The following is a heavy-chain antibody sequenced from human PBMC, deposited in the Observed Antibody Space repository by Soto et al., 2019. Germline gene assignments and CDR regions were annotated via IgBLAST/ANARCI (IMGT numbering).Heavy chain of an antibody. CDR1: GFTFSDYY. Sequence: QVQLVESGGGLVKPGGSLRLSCAASGFTFSDYYMSWIRQAPGEGLEWFSSISSTGSSIYNTDCVKGRFTISTDNAKNSLYLQMNCLRAEDTDVYCCATDHSPIDYWGQGTLVTVSS. CDR2: ISSTGSSI. J-gene: IGHJ4*02. CDR3: ATDHSPIDY. V-gene: IGHV3-11*01. D-gene: IGHD5-18*01.